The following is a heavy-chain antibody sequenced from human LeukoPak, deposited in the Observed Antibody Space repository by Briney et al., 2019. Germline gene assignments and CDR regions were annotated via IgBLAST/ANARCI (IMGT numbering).Heavy chain of an antibody. CDR2: IISSSSYI. CDR3: ARKGIAVAAPFDY. J-gene: IGHJ4*02. Sequence: GGSLRLSCAASGFTISSYNMNWVRQAPGKGLEWVSSIISSSSYIYYADSVKGRFTISRDNAKNSLYLQMNSLRAEDTAVYYCARKGIAVAAPFDYWGQGTLVTVSS. V-gene: IGHV3-21*03. D-gene: IGHD6-19*01. CDR1: GFTISSYN.